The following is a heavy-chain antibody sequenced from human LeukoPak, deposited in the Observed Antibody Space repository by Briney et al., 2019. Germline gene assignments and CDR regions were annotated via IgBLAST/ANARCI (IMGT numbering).Heavy chain of an antibody. CDR1: GGSISSRSYY. Sequence: SETLSLTCTVSGGSISSRSYYWGWIRQPPGKGLEWIGSIYYSGSTYYNPSLKSRVTISVDTSKNQFSLKLSSVTAADTAVYYCARDTYYYGSGTLYFDYWGQGTLVTVSS. CDR3: ARDTYYYGSGTLYFDY. J-gene: IGHJ4*02. D-gene: IGHD3-10*01. CDR2: IYYSGST. V-gene: IGHV4-39*07.